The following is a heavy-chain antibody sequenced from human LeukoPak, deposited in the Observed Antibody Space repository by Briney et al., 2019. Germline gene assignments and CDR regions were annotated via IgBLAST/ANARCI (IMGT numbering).Heavy chain of an antibody. Sequence: WESLKISCKGSGYSFTSYWIGWVRQMPGKGLEWMGIIYPGDSDTRYSPSFQGQVTISADKSISTAYLQWSSLKASDTAMYYCARRGGVNYYDSSGYYLDYWGQGTLVTVSS. J-gene: IGHJ4*02. CDR2: IYPGDSDT. CDR1: GYSFTSYW. CDR3: ARRGGVNYYDSSGYYLDY. V-gene: IGHV5-51*01. D-gene: IGHD3-22*01.